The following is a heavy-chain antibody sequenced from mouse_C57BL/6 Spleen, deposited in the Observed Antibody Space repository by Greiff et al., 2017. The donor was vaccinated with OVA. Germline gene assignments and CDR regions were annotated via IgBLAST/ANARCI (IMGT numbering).Heavy chain of an antibody. D-gene: IGHD1-1*01. CDR1: GYTFTSYW. Sequence: VQLQQPGTELVKPGASVKLSCKASGYTFTSYWMHWVKQRPGQGLEWIGNINPSNGGTNYNEKFKSKATLTVDKSSSTAYMQLSSLTSDDSAVYYCARRITTVVARYFDVWGTGTTVTVSS. CDR3: ARRITTVVARYFDV. CDR2: INPSNGGT. V-gene: IGHV1-53*01. J-gene: IGHJ1*03.